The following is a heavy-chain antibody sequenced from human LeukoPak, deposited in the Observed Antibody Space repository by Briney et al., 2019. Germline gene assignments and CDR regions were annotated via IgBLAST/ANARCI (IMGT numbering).Heavy chain of an antibody. CDR1: GYTFTSYG. J-gene: IGHJ4*02. Sequence: ASVKVSCKASGYTFTSYGISWVRQAPGQGLEWMGWISAYNGNTNYAQKLQGRVTMTTDTSTSTVYMELSSLRSEDTAVYYCARVAVYSSGWYLDYWGQGTLVTVSS. CDR3: ARVAVYSSGWYLDY. V-gene: IGHV1-18*01. D-gene: IGHD6-19*01. CDR2: ISAYNGNT.